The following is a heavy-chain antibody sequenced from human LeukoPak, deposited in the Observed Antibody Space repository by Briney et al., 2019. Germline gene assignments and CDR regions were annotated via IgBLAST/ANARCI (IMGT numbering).Heavy chain of an antibody. V-gene: IGHV3-15*01. D-gene: IGHD3-10*01. CDR3: TTTPLWFGELDNYSYYGMDV. CDR1: GFTFSNAW. J-gene: IGHJ6*04. Sequence: GGSLRLYCAASGFTFSNAWMSWVRQAPGKGLEWVGRIKSKTDGGTTDYAAPVKGRFTISRDDSKNTLYLQMNSLKTEDTAVYYCTTTPLWFGELDNYSYYGMDVWGKGTTVTVSS. CDR2: IKSKTDGGTT.